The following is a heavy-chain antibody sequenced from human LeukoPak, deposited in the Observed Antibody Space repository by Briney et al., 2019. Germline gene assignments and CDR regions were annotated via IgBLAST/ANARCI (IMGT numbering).Heavy chain of an antibody. CDR3: ASDKIVGAGKHDY. CDR1: GFTFSNYW. J-gene: IGHJ4*02. CDR2: IKQDGSEK. D-gene: IGHD1-26*01. V-gene: IGHV3-7*01. Sequence: GGSLRLSCAASGFTFSNYWMTWVRQAPGKGLEWVANIKQDGSEKYYVDSVKGRFTISRDNAKNSLYLQMNSLRAEDTAVYYCASDKIVGAGKHDYWGQGTLVTVSS.